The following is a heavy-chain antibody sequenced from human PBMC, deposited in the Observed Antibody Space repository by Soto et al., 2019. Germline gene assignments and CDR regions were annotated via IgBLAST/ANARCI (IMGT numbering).Heavy chain of an antibody. D-gene: IGHD6-19*01. V-gene: IGHV3-23*01. CDR3: AKQLQYASGWPRPY. Sequence: PLGSLRLSCASSVFSFSNYAVSCVRHSPGKGLEWVSVFDGSVGHKYYTNSVKGRFTISSDNSKNTLFLQMNSLKAEDTAIYFCAKQLQYASGWPRPYGGQGT. J-gene: IGHJ4*02. CDR1: VFSFSNYA. CDR2: FDGSVGHK.